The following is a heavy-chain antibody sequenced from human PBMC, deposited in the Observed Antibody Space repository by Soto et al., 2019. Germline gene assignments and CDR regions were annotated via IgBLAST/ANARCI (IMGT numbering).Heavy chain of an antibody. V-gene: IGHV1-8*01. J-gene: IGHJ6*03. Sequence: GASVKVSCKASGYTFTSYDINWVRQATGQGLEWMGWMNPNSGNTGYAQKLQGRVTMTRNTSISTDYIEQSSLRSEDTAVYYCARGARVDIVVVVAATPDYYYYMDVWGKGTTVTVSS. CDR1: GYTFTSYD. CDR3: ARGARVDIVVVVAATPDYYYYMDV. D-gene: IGHD2-15*01. CDR2: MNPNSGNT.